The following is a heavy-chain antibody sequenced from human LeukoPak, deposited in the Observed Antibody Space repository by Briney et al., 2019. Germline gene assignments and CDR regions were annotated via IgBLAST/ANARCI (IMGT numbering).Heavy chain of an antibody. CDR2: TNHSGST. J-gene: IGHJ4*02. D-gene: IGHD5-18*01. V-gene: IGHV4-34*01. CDR3: VRYSYGEFDY. Sequence: SETLSLTCAVYGGSFSGYYWSWIRQPPGKGLEWIGETNHSGSTNYNPSLKSRVTISVDTSKNQFSLKLSSVTAADTAVYYCVRYSYGEFDYWGQGTLVTVSS. CDR1: GGSFSGYY.